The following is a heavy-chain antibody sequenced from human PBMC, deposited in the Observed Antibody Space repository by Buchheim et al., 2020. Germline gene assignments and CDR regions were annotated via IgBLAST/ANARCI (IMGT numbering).Heavy chain of an antibody. CDR2: INLGGEPI. Sequence: QVQLVQSGAEVKKPGASVRISCKTSGYTFTRFYIHWFRQAPGQGLEWMGIINLGGEPITYALKFQGRVTMTRDTSTNTVYMELSSLRSEDTAMYYCARELGSTYYFDYWGQGTL. CDR3: ARELGSTYYFDY. D-gene: IGHD3-10*01. V-gene: IGHV1-46*03. J-gene: IGHJ4*02. CDR1: GYTFTRFY.